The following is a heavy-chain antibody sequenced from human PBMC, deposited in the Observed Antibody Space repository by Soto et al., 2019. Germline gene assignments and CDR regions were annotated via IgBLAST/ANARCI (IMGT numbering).Heavy chain of an antibody. CDR3: ARERQHRWDYYYYMDV. CDR1: GGSISSYY. V-gene: IGHV4-59*01. J-gene: IGHJ6*03. D-gene: IGHD5-18*01. CDR2: LYYRGST. Sequence: SDTLSLTCTFSGGSISSYYWSWIRQPAWKGLAWIGYLYYRGSTNYNPSLKCRVTISVDTSKNQFSLKLSSVTAADTAVYYCARERQHRWDYYYYMDVWGKGTTVT.